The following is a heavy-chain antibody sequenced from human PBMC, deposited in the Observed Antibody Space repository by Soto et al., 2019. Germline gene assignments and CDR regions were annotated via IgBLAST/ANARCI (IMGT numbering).Heavy chain of an antibody. Sequence: GASVKVSCKASGYTFASYYMHWVRQAPGQGLEWMGIINPSGGSTSYAQKFQGRVTMTRDTSTSTVYMELSSLRSEDTAVYYCARVTYDYAPFDYWGQGTLVTVSS. D-gene: IGHD3-16*01. CDR1: GYTFASYY. CDR2: INPSGGST. V-gene: IGHV1-46*01. J-gene: IGHJ4*02. CDR3: ARVTYDYAPFDY.